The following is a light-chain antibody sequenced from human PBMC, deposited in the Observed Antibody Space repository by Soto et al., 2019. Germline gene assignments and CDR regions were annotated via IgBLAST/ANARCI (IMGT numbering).Light chain of an antibody. CDR1: SSNIGSNL. Sequence: QSVLTQPRSVSGSPGQSVTISCTGTSSNIGSNLVNWYQQFPGTAPKLLIYNNNQRPSGVPGRFSGSKSGTSASLAVSGLQSEDEADYYCAAWDDSLNGGVFGTGTKVTVL. CDR2: NNN. CDR3: AAWDDSLNGGV. J-gene: IGLJ1*01. V-gene: IGLV1-44*01.